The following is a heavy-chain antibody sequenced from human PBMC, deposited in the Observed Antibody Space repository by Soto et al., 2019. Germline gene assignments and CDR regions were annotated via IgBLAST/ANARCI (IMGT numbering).Heavy chain of an antibody. D-gene: IGHD3-3*01. J-gene: IGHJ3*02. CDR2: ISSSSSTI. Sequence: PGGSLRLSCAASGFTFSSYSMNWVRQAPGKGLEWVSYISSSSSTIYYADSVKGRFTISRDNAKNSLYLQMNSLRAEDTAVYYCVRDYDFWSGYFQKPDAFDIWGQGTMVTVSS. CDR3: VRDYDFWSGYFQKPDAFDI. CDR1: GFTFSSYS. V-gene: IGHV3-48*01.